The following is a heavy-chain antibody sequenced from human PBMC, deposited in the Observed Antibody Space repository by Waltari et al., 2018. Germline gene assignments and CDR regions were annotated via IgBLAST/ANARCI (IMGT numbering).Heavy chain of an antibody. CDR1: GYTFTGYY. D-gene: IGHD2-15*01. CDR2: INPNSGGT. CDR3: ARVGYCSGGSCYSLNY. J-gene: IGHJ4*02. Sequence: QVQLVQSGAEVKKPGASVKVSCKASGYTFTGYYMHWVRQAPRQGLEWMGWINPNSGGTNYAQKFQGRVTMTRDTSISTAYMELSRLRSDDTAVYYCARVGYCSGGSCYSLNYWGQGTLVTVSS. V-gene: IGHV1-2*02.